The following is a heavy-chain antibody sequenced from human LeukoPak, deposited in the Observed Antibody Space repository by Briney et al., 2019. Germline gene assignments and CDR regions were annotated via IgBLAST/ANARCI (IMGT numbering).Heavy chain of an antibody. D-gene: IGHD2/OR15-2a*01. CDR1: GGTFSSYA. V-gene: IGHV1-69*01. J-gene: IGHJ4*02. CDR2: IIPIFGTA. CDR3: ARVILPPPYYFDY. Sequence: SVKVSCKASGGTFSSYAISWVRQTPGQGLEWMGGIIPIFGTANYAQKFQGRVTITADESTSTAYMELSSLRSEDTAVYYCARVILPPPYYFDYWGQGTLVTVSS.